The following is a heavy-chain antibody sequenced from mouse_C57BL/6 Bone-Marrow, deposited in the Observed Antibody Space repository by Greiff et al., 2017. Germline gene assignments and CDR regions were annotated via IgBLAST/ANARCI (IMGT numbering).Heavy chain of an antibody. CDR1: GFTFSDYY. D-gene: IGHD2-3*01. CDR2: INYDGSST. J-gene: IGHJ2*01. Sequence: EVKLVESEGGLVQPGSSMKLSCTASGFTFSDYYMAWVRQVPEKGLEWVANINYDGSSTYYLDSLKSRFIISRDNAKNILYLQMSSLKSEDTATYYCARDRWGYYFDYWGQGTTLTVSS. V-gene: IGHV5-16*01. CDR3: ARDRWGYYFDY.